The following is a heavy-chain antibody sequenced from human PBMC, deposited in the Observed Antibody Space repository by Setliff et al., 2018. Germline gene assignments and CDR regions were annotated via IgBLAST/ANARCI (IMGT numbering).Heavy chain of an antibody. CDR3: ARTCSGSGCYAGLES. V-gene: IGHV3-7*01. CDR2: IKQDESEK. J-gene: IGHJ4*02. Sequence: GGSLRLSCAASGFTFTNYWINWVRQAPGKGLEWVANIKQDESEKHYVGSVKGRFTISRDSAKNSVYLQMNSLRAEDTAVYYCARTCSGSGCYAGLESWGQGTPVTVSS. D-gene: IGHD2-15*01. CDR1: GFTFTNYW.